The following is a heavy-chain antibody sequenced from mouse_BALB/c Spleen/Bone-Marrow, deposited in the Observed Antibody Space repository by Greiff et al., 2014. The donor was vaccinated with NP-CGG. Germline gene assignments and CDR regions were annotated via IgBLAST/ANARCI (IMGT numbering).Heavy chain of an antibody. Sequence: VQLQQSGPDLVKPSQSLSLTCTVSGYSITSYYSWYWIRQLPGNNLEWMGYIHYSGTTVYNPSLKSRISITRGTSNNQFFLQLNSMTTEDAATYFCSRVTGTPYAIDYWGQGTSVTVSS. J-gene: IGHJ4*01. CDR1: GYSITSYYS. CDR3: SRVTGTPYAIDY. V-gene: IGHV3-1*02. D-gene: IGHD4-1*01. CDR2: IHYSGTT.